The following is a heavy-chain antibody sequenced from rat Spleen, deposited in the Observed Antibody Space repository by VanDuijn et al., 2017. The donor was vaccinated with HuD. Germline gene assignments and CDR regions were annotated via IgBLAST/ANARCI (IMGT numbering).Heavy chain of an antibody. J-gene: IGHJ4*01. V-gene: IGHV5S23*01. Sequence: EVQLVESGGGLVQPGRSLKLSCAASGFIFNNYDMAWVRQAPTKGLEWVASISSGGGDTYYRDSVKGRFTISRDNAKSTLYLQMNSLRSEDTATYYCTRGYIRYYYVMDAWGQGASVTVSS. CDR3: TRGYIRYYYVMDA. D-gene: IGHD1-2*01. CDR2: ISSGGGDT. CDR1: GFIFNNYD.